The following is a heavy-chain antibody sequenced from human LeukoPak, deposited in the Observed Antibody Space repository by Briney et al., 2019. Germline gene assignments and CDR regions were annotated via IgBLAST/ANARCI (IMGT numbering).Heavy chain of an antibody. CDR1: GGSLIPYY. V-gene: IGHV4-59*01. CDR2: IYHSGTT. Sequence: PSETLSLTCTVSGGSLIPYYWSWIRQPPGKGLEWIGYIYHSGTTNYSPPLKGRATLSVDTSKNQISLRLTSVTAADTAVYYCARADSGTYYMPFDYWGQGSLVTVSS. CDR3: ARADSGTYYMPFDY. D-gene: IGHD1-26*01. J-gene: IGHJ4*02.